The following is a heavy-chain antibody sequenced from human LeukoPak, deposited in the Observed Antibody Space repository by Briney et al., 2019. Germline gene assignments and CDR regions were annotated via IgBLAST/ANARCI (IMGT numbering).Heavy chain of an antibody. V-gene: IGHV4-39*07. CDR2: IYYSGSS. CDR3: ASGSGGPSDY. Sequence: ASETLSLTCTVSGGSISSSSYFWGWIRQPPEKGLEWIGSIYYSGSSYYNPSLKSRVTISVDTSKNQFSLKLSSVTAADTAVYYCASGSGGPSDYWGQGTLVTVSS. J-gene: IGHJ4*02. CDR1: GGSISSSSYF. D-gene: IGHD2-15*01.